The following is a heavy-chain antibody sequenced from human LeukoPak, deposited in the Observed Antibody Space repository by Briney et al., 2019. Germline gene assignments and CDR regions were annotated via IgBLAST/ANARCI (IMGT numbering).Heavy chain of an antibody. V-gene: IGHV4-59*01. D-gene: IGHD2/OR15-2a*01. CDR3: ARGRCRNSGCRPYFDY. CDR2: IYYSEST. J-gene: IGHJ4*02. CDR1: GGSISNYY. Sequence: SETLSLTCTVSGGSISNYYWSWIRQPPGKGLEWIGYIYYSESTNYNPSLKSRVTISTDTSKSQFSLNLRSVTAEDTGIYYCARGRCRNSGCRPYFDYWGQGTQVTVSS.